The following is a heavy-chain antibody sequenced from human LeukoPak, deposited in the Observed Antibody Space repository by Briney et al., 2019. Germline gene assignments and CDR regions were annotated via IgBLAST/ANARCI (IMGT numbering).Heavy chain of an antibody. Sequence: GGSLRLSCADSGFIFSNYWMSWVRQAPGKGLEWVANMNEDGSHVYYVGPVKGRFTISRDNAKRSLYLQMNSLRAEDTAIYYCATHSGFRHDFWGQGTLVTVSS. V-gene: IGHV3-7*01. J-gene: IGHJ4*02. CDR3: ATHSGFRHDF. D-gene: IGHD5-18*01. CDR2: MNEDGSHV. CDR1: GFIFSNYW.